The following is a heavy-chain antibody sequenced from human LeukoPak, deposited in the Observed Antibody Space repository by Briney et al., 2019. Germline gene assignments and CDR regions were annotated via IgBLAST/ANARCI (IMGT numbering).Heavy chain of an antibody. J-gene: IGHJ4*02. Sequence: GGSLRLSCAASGFTFSSYAMSWVRQAPGKGLEWVSGISSSGAGTYYADSVKGRFTISRDNSKNTLFLQMNTLRAEDTAVYYCAKAGRMLTIYASFDYWGQETRVTVS. D-gene: IGHD4/OR15-4a*01. CDR2: ISSSGAGT. CDR3: AKAGRMLTIYASFDY. V-gene: IGHV3-23*01. CDR1: GFTFSSYA.